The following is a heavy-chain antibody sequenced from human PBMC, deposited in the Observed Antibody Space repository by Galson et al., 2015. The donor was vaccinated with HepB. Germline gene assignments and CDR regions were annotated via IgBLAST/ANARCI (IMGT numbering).Heavy chain of an antibody. CDR1: GGSFRGYY. V-gene: IGHV4-34*01. CDR3: ARGGGDYVGNFDY. J-gene: IGHJ4*02. D-gene: IGHD4-17*01. Sequence: ETLSLTCAVYGGSFRGYYWSWIRQPPGKGLEWIGEINHSGSTNYNPSLKSRVTISVDTSKNQFSLKLSSVTAADTAVYYCARGGGDYVGNFDYGGQGTLVTVSS. CDR2: INHSGST.